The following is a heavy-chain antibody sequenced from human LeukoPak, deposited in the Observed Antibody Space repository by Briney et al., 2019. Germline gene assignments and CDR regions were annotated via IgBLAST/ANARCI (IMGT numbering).Heavy chain of an antibody. CDR2: ISGSGGTT. V-gene: IGHV3-23*01. D-gene: IGHD3-22*01. CDR1: GFTFSSYA. Sequence: WGSLPLSCAASGFTFSSYAMSWVRQAPGKGLEWVSGISGSGGTTYYADSVKGRFTISRDNSKNTLNLQMNGLRADDTAVYYCAKVKREDSSGPPRFFDYWGQGTLLSVSP. CDR3: AKVKREDSSGPPRFFDY. J-gene: IGHJ4*02.